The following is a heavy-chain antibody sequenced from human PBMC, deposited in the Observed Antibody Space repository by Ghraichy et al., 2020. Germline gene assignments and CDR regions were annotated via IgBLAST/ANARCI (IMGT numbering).Heavy chain of an antibody. V-gene: IGHV1-18*01. D-gene: IGHD2-2*01. CDR3: ARVTLVVVPAASWPGGYMDV. Sequence: ASVKVSCKASGYTFTSYGISWVRQAPGQGLEWMGWISAYNGDTNYAQKLQGRVTMTTDTSTSTAYMELRSLRSDDTAVYYCARVTLVVVPAASWPGGYMDVWGKGTTVTVSS. CDR1: GYTFTSYG. CDR2: ISAYNGDT. J-gene: IGHJ6*03.